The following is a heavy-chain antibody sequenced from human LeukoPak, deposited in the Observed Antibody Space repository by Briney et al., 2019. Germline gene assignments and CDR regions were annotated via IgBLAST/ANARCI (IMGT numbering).Heavy chain of an antibody. CDR2: INPNTGAT. J-gene: IGHJ4*02. V-gene: IGHV1-2*02. D-gene: IGHD6-19*01. Sequence: ASVKLSCTPSGYTFTGYYLHWVRHAPGQGLEWMGWINPNTGATISAEKFQGRVTMTRDTSIDTAYMEMRSLRSDDTAVYYCARDRVGSGWPRPWYFEFWGQGTLITVSS. CDR1: GYTFTGYY. CDR3: ARDRVGSGWPRPWYFEF.